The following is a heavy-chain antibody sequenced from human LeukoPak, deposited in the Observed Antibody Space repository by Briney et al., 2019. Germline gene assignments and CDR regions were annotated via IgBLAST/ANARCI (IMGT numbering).Heavy chain of an antibody. Sequence: PSETLSLTCTVSGGSISSSSYYWGWIRQPPGNGLEWIGSIYHSGSTYYNPSLKSRVTISVDTSKNQFSLKLSSVTAADTAVYYCAKHSSWYGARGFDYWGQGTLVTVSS. V-gene: IGHV4-39*01. CDR2: IYHSGST. J-gene: IGHJ4*02. CDR3: AKHSSWYGARGFDY. CDR1: GGSISSSSYY. D-gene: IGHD6-13*01.